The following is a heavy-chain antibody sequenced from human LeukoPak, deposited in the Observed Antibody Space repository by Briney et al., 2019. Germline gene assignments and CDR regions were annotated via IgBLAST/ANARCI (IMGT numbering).Heavy chain of an antibody. CDR1: GFTFSSYA. CDR2: INSDGSST. D-gene: IGHD3-9*01. V-gene: IGHV3-74*01. CDR3: ARPHYDILTGYVIFGV. Sequence: GGSLRLSCAASGFTFSSYAMSWVRQAPGKGLVWVSRINSDGSSTSYADSVKGRFTISRDNAKNTLYLQMNSLRAEDTAVYYCARPHYDILTGYVIFGVWDHWSMVTVSS. J-gene: IGHJ3*01.